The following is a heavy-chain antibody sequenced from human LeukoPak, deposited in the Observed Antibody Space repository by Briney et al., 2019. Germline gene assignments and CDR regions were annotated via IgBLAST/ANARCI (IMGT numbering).Heavy chain of an antibody. D-gene: IGHD3-16*01. J-gene: IGHJ5*02. V-gene: IGHV3-48*02. CDR1: GFTFSSYE. CDR3: ARGRLLMWFDP. CDR2: ISSSSTI. Sequence: GGSLRLSCAASGFTFSSYEMNWVRQAPGKGLEWVSYISSSSTIYYADSVKGRFTISRDNAKNSLFLQMTSLRDEDTAVYYCARGRLLMWFDPWGQGTLVTVSS.